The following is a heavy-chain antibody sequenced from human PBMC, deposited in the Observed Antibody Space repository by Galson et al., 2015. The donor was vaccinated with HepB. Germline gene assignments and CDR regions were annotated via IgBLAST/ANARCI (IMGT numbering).Heavy chain of an antibody. D-gene: IGHD5-24*01. CDR1: GGSISSYY. CDR3: ARASGWLQLRPRYFDY. J-gene: IGHJ4*02. CDR2: IYYSGST. Sequence: ATLSLTCTVSGGSISSYYWSWIRQPPGKGQEWIGYIYYSGSTNYNTSLKSRVTISVDTSQNQFSLMVSSVTAADTAVYYCARASGWLQLRPRYFDYWGQGTLVTVSS. V-gene: IGHV4-59*01.